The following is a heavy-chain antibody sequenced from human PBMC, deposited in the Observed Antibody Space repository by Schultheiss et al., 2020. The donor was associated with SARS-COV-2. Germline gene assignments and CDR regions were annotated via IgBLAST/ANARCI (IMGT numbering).Heavy chain of an antibody. J-gene: IGHJ4*02. D-gene: IGHD6-13*01. V-gene: IGHV3-66*02. CDR1: GFTFADYA. CDR2: IYSGGST. Sequence: GGSLRLSCAASGFTFADYAMSWVRQTPGKGLEWVSVIYSGGSTYYADSVKGRFTISRDNSKNTLYLQMNSLRAEDTAVYYCASLYSSSWYGVDYWGQGTLVTVSS. CDR3: ASLYSSSWYGVDY.